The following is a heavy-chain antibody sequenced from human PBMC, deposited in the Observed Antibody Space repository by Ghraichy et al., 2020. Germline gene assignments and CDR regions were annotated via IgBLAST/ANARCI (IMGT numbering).Heavy chain of an antibody. D-gene: IGHD5-24*01. CDR2: IKSKTDGGTT. Sequence: GGSLRLSCAASGFTFSNAWMSWVRQAPGKGLEWVGRIKSKTDGGTTDYAAPVKGRFTISRDDSKNTLYLQMNSLKTEDTAVYYCTTDVEMAKPTYYGMDVWGQGTTVTVSS. J-gene: IGHJ6*02. CDR3: TTDVEMAKPTYYGMDV. V-gene: IGHV3-15*01. CDR1: GFTFSNAW.